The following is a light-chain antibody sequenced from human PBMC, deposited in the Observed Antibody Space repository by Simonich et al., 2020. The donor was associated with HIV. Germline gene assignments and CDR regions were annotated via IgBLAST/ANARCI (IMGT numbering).Light chain of an antibody. Sequence: DIQMTQSPSTLSASVGDRVTITCRASQSISSWLAWYQQKPGKAPKFLIYKASSLESGVPSRFSGSGSGTEFTLTISSMQSEDFALYYCQQYNNWPPAPMYTFGQGTKLEIK. J-gene: IGKJ2*01. CDR3: QQYNNWPPAPMYT. CDR2: KAS. CDR1: QSISSW. V-gene: IGKV1-5*03.